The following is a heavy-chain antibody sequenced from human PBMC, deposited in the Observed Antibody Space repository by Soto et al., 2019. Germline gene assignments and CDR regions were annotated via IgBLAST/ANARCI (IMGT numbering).Heavy chain of an antibody. D-gene: IGHD2-15*01. CDR2: IIPIFGTA. Sequence: SVKVSCKASGGTFSSYAISWVRQAPGQGLEWMGGIIPIFGTANYAQKFQGRVTITADESTSTAYMELSSLRSEDTAVYYCARDQPLGYCSGGSCRFDYWGQGTLVTVSS. CDR1: GGTFSSYA. J-gene: IGHJ4*02. V-gene: IGHV1-69*13. CDR3: ARDQPLGYCSGGSCRFDY.